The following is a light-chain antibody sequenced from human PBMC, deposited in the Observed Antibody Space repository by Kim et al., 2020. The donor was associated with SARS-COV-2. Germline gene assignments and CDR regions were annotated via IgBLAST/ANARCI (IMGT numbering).Light chain of an antibody. J-gene: IGKJ2*01. V-gene: IGKV1-5*03. Sequence: DIQMTQSPSTLSASVGDRVTITCRASQSISSWLAWYQQKPGKAPKLLIYKASSLESGVPSRFSGSGSGTEFTLTISSLQPDDLATYYCQQYNSYPYTCGQGTKLEI. CDR1: QSISSW. CDR3: QQYNSYPYT. CDR2: KAS.